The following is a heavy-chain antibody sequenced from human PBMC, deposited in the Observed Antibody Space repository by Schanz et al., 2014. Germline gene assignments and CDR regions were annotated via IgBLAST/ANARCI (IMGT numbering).Heavy chain of an antibody. CDR3: AKDINPYTDVLRHDLPDS. J-gene: IGHJ4*02. CDR1: GFAFSSFA. V-gene: IGHV3-21*04. Sequence: EVQLLESGGGLVQPGGSLRLSCVASGFAFSSFAMTWVRQAPGMGLEWVSSISTSGTYMYIADSLKGRLTISRDDAKNTLYLQMNSLTVDDTALYYCAKDINPYTDVLRHDLPDSWGQGTRVTVSS. CDR2: ISTSGTYM. D-gene: IGHD3-9*01.